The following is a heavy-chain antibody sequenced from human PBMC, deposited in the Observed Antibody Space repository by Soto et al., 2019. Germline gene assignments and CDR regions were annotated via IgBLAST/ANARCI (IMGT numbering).Heavy chain of an antibody. Sequence: PSETLSLTCTVSGGSISSSSYYWGWIRQPPGKGLEWIGSIYYSGSTYYNPSLKSRVTISVDTSKNQFSLKLSSVTAADTAVYYFARHRSAGKQYYDFWSGLLDYWGQGTLVTVSS. CDR3: ARHRSAGKQYYDFWSGLLDY. CDR1: GGSISSSSYY. CDR2: IYYSGST. J-gene: IGHJ4*02. V-gene: IGHV4-39*01. D-gene: IGHD3-3*01.